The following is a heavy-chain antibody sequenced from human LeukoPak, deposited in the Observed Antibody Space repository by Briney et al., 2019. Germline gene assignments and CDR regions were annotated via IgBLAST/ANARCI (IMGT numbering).Heavy chain of an antibody. CDR1: GGSMTSYF. D-gene: IGHD1-1*01. Sequence: SETLSLTCTVSGGSMTSYFWSWIRQPPGKGLEWIGYVYRSGSTSYNPSLKSRVSISEDTSKNQFSLKLSSVTAADTAVYYCARANPNWNPPDYWGQGTLVTVSS. J-gene: IGHJ4*02. CDR3: ARANPNWNPPDY. CDR2: VYRSGST. V-gene: IGHV4-59*08.